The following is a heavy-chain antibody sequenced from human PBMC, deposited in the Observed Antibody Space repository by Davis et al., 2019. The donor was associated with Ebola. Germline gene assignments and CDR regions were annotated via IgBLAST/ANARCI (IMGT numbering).Heavy chain of an antibody. J-gene: IGHJ4*02. CDR1: GYDFTSSW. D-gene: IGHD3-22*01. Sequence: GESLKISCQGSGYDFTSSWIAWVRLMPGKGLEWMGIIFPGDSDTRYSPSFLGQVIFSADKSISTAYLQWSSLKASDTATYYCARAPYYYDVSGFYVDYWGRGTLVTVSS. CDR3: ARAPYYYDVSGFYVDY. V-gene: IGHV5-51*01. CDR2: IFPGDSDT.